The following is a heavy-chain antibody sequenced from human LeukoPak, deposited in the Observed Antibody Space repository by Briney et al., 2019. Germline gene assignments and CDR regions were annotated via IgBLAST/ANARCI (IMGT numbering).Heavy chain of an antibody. CDR3: GFVMSASIDH. J-gene: IGHJ1*01. CDR2: ISPNSGDT. D-gene: IGHD2-8*01. CDR1: GHTFNAYF. Sequence: ASVKVSCKASGHTFNAYFIHWVRQAPGQGLEWVGWISPNSGDTNSTQKFHGRFTMSRDTSITTAFMELSSLTSDDTAMYYCGFVMSASIDHWGKGTLVTVSS. V-gene: IGHV1-2*02.